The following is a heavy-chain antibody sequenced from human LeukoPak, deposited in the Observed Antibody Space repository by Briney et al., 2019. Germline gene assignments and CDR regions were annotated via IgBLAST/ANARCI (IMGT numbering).Heavy chain of an antibody. CDR3: ARDHITGTNNWFDP. CDR2: INPNSGGT. Sequence: ASVKVSCKASGYTFTGYYMHWVRQAPGQGLEWMGRINPNSGGTNYAQKFQGRVTMTRDTSISTAYMELSRLRSDDTAVYYCARDHITGTNNWFDPCGQGTLVTVSS. CDR1: GYTFTGYY. V-gene: IGHV1-2*06. D-gene: IGHD1-20*01. J-gene: IGHJ5*02.